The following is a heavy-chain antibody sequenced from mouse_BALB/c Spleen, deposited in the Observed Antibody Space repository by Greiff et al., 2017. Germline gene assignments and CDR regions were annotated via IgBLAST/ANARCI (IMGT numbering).Heavy chain of an antibody. V-gene: IGHV3-2*02. Sequence: EVQRVESGPGLVKPSQSLSLTCTVTGYSITSDYAWNWIRQFPGNKLEWMGYISYSGSTSYNPSLKSRISITRDTSKNQFFLQLNSVTTEDTATYYCARSPIYYDYEVWFAYWGQGTLVTVSA. CDR3: ARSPIYYDYEVWFAY. CDR2: ISYSGST. J-gene: IGHJ3*01. D-gene: IGHD2-4*01. CDR1: GYSITSDYA.